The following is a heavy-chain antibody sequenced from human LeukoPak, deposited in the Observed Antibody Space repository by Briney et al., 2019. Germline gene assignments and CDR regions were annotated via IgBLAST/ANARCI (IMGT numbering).Heavy chain of an antibody. D-gene: IGHD3-16*01. CDR1: GFTFRSYA. V-gene: IGHV3-7*01. CDR2: INTDGSEK. CDR3: ASGAVPPH. J-gene: IGHJ4*02. Sequence: GGSLRLSCASSGFTFRSYAMSWVRQAPGKGLEWVALINTDGSEKYYVDSVKGRFTIFRDNAKNSLYLQLNSLRAEDTAVYYCASGAVPPHWGQGTLVTVSS.